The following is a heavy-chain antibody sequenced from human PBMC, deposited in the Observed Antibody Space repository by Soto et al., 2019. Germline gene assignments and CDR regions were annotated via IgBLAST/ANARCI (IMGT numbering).Heavy chain of an antibody. J-gene: IGHJ4*02. D-gene: IGHD2-15*01. CDR3: ARGVDCSGGSCYSDY. Sequence: PSETLSLTCTVSGGSISSYYWSWIRQPPGKGLEWIGYIYYSGSTNYNPSLKSRVTISVDTSKNQFSLELSSVTAADTAVYYCARGVDCSGGSCYSDYWGQGTLVTVSS. CDR2: IYYSGST. CDR1: GGSISSYY. V-gene: IGHV4-59*01.